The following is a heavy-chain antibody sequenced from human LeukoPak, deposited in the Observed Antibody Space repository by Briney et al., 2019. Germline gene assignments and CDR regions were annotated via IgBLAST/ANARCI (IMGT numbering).Heavy chain of an antibody. J-gene: IGHJ4*02. CDR3: AKDGPDPPTGATRYYFDY. Sequence: QSGGSLRLSCAASGFTFSSFDMHWVRQAPGKGLEWVAIIWYDGSNKYYADSVKGRFTISRDNSKNTLYLQMNSLRAEDTAVYYCAKDGPDPPTGATRYYFDYWGQGTLVTVSS. D-gene: IGHD1-14*01. V-gene: IGHV3-33*06. CDR1: GFTFSSFD. CDR2: IWYDGSNK.